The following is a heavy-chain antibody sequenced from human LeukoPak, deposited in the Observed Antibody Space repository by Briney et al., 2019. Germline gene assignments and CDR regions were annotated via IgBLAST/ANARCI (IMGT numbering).Heavy chain of an antibody. V-gene: IGHV1-69*05. CDR3: AREDCSGGSCYHDY. Sequence: SVXVSCKASGGTFSSYAISWVRQAPGQGLEWMGRIIPIFGTANYAQKFQGRVTITTDESTSTAYMELSSLRSEDTAVYYCAREDCSGGSCYHDYWGQGTLVTVSS. CDR1: GGTFSSYA. D-gene: IGHD2-15*01. J-gene: IGHJ4*02. CDR2: IIPIFGTA.